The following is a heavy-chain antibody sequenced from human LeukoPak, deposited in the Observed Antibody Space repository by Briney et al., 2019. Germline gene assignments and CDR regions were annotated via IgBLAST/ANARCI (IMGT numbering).Heavy chain of an antibody. J-gene: IGHJ6*02. CDR3: ARGRLNVATTYYYYYGMDV. CDR2: IYYSGST. Sequence: PSETLSLTCTVSGGSISSYYWSWIRQPPGKGLEWIGYIYYSGSTNYNPSLKSRVTISVDTSKNQFSLKLSSVTAADTAVYYCARGRLNVATTYYYYYGMDVWGQGTTVTVS. D-gene: IGHD5-12*01. V-gene: IGHV4-59*01. CDR1: GGSISSYY.